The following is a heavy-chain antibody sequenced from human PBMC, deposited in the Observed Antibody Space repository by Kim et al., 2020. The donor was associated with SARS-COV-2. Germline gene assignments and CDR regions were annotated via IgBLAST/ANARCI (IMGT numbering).Heavy chain of an antibody. Sequence: ASVKVSCKASGYTFTSYDINWVRQATGQGLEWMGWMNPNSGNTGYAQKFQGRVTMTRNTSISTAYMELSSLRSEDTAVYYCARGVKVPAAFWISYYYYYMDVWGKGTTVTVSS. J-gene: IGHJ6*03. D-gene: IGHD2-2*01. CDR2: MNPNSGNT. CDR1: GYTFTSYD. CDR3: ARGVKVPAAFWISYYYYYMDV. V-gene: IGHV1-8*01.